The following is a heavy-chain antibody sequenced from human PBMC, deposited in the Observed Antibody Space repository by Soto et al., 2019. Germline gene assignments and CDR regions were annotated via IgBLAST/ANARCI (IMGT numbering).Heavy chain of an antibody. CDR2: IWYDGSNK. CDR1: GFTFSSYG. V-gene: IGHV3-33*01. J-gene: IGHJ4*02. Sequence: QVQLVESGGGVVQPGRSLRLSCAASGFTFSSYGMHWVRQAPGKGLEWVAVIWYDGSNKYYADSVKGRFTISRDNSKNPLYLQMNSLRAEDTAVYYCAREVDSNDNDYWGQGTLVTVSS. CDR3: AREVDSNDNDY. D-gene: IGHD4-4*01.